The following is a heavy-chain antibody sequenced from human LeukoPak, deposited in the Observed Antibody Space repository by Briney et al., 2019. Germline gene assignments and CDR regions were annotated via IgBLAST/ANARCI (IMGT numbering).Heavy chain of an antibody. V-gene: IGHV4-4*07. CDR3: VRKDGDY. CDR2: IYSSGST. J-gene: IGHJ4*02. Sequence: SETLSLTCTVSGASISSFHWTWIRQPAGKGLEWIGLIYSSGSTIYNPSLKSRVAMSVDMTKNQLSLKLSSVTAADTAMYYCVRKDGDYWGQGTLVTVSS. CDR1: GASISSFH.